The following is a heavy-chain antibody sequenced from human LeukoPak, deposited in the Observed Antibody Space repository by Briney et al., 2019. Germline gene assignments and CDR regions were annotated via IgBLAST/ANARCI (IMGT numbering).Heavy chain of an antibody. V-gene: IGHV1-2*02. CDR3: ASTPNLGMRYYFDY. CDR1: GHTFTGYY. CDR2: INPNSGGT. Sequence: ASVKVSCKASGHTFTGYYMHWVRQAPGQGLEWMGWINPNSGGTNYAQKFQGRVTMTRDTSISTAYMELSRLRSDDTAVYYCASTPNLGMRYYFDYWGQGTLVTVSS. D-gene: IGHD7-27*01. J-gene: IGHJ4*02.